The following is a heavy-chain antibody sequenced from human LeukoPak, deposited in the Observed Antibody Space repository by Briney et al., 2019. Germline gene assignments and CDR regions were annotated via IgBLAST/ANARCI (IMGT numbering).Heavy chain of an antibody. CDR3: ARIAMIVVVVDS. V-gene: IGHV4-31*02. Sequence: AQTLCLTCTVSGGTINNGDYYWGWIPQHPGKGPEWIVYIYYSGSNYYNPSLKSRVSISLDTSKNHFSLKLRSVTAADTALYYWARIAMIVVVVDSWGQGTLVTVSS. CDR2: IYYSGSN. CDR1: GGTINNGDYY. J-gene: IGHJ4*02. D-gene: IGHD3-22*01.